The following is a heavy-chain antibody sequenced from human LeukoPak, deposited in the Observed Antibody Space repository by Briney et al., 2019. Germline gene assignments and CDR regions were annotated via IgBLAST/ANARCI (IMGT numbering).Heavy chain of an antibody. CDR2: IYHSGST. V-gene: IGHV4-38-2*02. D-gene: IGHD3-22*01. J-gene: IGHJ4*02. CDR1: GYSISSGYY. CDR3: GASYDSSGYYRIDY. Sequence: SETLSLTCTVSGYSISSGYYWGWIRQPPGQGLEWIGSIYHSGSTYYNPSLKSRVTISVDTSKNQFSLKLSSVTAADTAVYYCGASYDSSGYYRIDYWGQGTLVTVSS.